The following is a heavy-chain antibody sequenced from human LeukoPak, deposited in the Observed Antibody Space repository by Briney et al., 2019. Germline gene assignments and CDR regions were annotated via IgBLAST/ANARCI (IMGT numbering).Heavy chain of an antibody. CDR3: ARDDSQNWNEGFDY. CDR2: IKGDGSDT. CDR1: GFSFSTYW. Sequence: GGSLRLSCAASGFSFSTYWMIWVRQAPGKGLEWVANIKGDGSDTYHVDSVRGRFTISRDNAKDSLYLQMNSLRAEDTAVYYCARDDSQNWNEGFDYWGQGTLVTVSS. J-gene: IGHJ4*02. D-gene: IGHD1-1*01. V-gene: IGHV3-7*01.